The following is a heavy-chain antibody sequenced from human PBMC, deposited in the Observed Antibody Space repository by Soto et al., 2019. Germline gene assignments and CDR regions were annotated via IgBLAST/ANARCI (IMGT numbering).Heavy chain of an antibody. Sequence: PGGSLRLSCAASGFTFSSYAMSWVREAPGKGLEWVSAISGSGGSTYYADSVKGRFTISRDNSKNTLYLQMNSLRAEDTAVYYCAKISFVSAAGPSDYWGQGTLVTVSS. V-gene: IGHV3-23*01. J-gene: IGHJ4*02. CDR3: AKISFVSAAGPSDY. D-gene: IGHD6-13*01. CDR2: ISGSGGST. CDR1: GFTFSSYA.